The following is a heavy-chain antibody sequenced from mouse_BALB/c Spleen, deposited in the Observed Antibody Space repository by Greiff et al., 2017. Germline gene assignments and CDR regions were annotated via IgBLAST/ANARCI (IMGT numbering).Heavy chain of an antibody. D-gene: IGHD2-10*01. J-gene: IGHJ4*01. CDR2: IWAGGST. CDR1: GFSLTSYG. CDR3: ASAYYGKDYAMDY. Sequence: VQRVESGPGLVAPSQSLSITCTVSGFSLTSYGVHWVRQPPGKGLEWLGVIWAGGSTNYNSALMSRLSISKDNSKSQVFLKMNSLQTDDTAMYYCASAYYGKDYAMDYWGQGTSVTVSS. V-gene: IGHV2-9*02.